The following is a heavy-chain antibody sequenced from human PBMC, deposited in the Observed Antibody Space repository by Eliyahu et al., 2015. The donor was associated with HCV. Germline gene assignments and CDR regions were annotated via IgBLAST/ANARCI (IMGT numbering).Heavy chain of an antibody. D-gene: IGHD3-16*01. V-gene: IGHV3-15*01. Sequence: EIQLVEPGGGFVKSGGSLRLSCVASGISVFHSYMHWVRQAPGRGLGWIGRFTRGGTLEYAAPVKGRFSISTDESSGTLFLQMDNLQTEDTAMYYCSLDRDSSDYGLDYWGQGTLVTVSS. CDR1: GISVFHSY. CDR2: FTRGGTL. J-gene: IGHJ4*02. CDR3: SLDRDSSDYGLDY.